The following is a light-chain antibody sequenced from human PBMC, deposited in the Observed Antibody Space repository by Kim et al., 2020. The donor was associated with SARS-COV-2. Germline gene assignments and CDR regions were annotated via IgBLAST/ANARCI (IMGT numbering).Light chain of an antibody. CDR3: QQRSEWPLT. Sequence: LSPGERATLSCGASQSASSYLAWYQQKPGQAPRLLIYVASNRATGIPARFSGSGSGTDFTLTISSLEPEDFAVYYCQQRSEWPLTFGGGTKVDIK. CDR2: VAS. J-gene: IGKJ4*01. CDR1: QSASSY. V-gene: IGKV3-11*01.